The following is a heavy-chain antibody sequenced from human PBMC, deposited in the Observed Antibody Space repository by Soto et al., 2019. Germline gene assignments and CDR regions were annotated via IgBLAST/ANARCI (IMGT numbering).Heavy chain of an antibody. CDR1: GGSFSGYY. J-gene: IGHJ4*02. CDR2: INHSGST. Sequence: SETLSLTCAVYGGSFSGYYWSWIRQPPGKGLEWIGEINHSGSTNYNPSLKSRVTISVDKSKNQFSLKLSSVTDADTAVYYCARGESQQQRAYWGQGTLVTVSS. V-gene: IGHV4-34*01. D-gene: IGHD6-13*01. CDR3: ARGESQQQRAY.